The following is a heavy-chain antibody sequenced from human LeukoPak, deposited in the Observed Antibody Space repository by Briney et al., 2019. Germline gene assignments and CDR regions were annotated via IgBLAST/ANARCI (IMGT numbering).Heavy chain of an antibody. V-gene: IGHV1-2*02. CDR3: ARDVESYYGSGSYAY. J-gene: IGHJ4*02. Sequence: SVKVSCKASGYTFTGYYMHWVRQAPGQGLERMGWINPNSGGTNYAQKFQGRVTMTRDTSISTAYMELSRLRSDDTAVYYCARDVESYYGSGSYAYWGQGTLVTVSS. CDR2: INPNSGGT. D-gene: IGHD3-10*01. CDR1: GYTFTGYY.